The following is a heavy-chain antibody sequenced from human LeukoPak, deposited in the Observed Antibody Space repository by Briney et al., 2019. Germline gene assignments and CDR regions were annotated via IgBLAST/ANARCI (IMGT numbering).Heavy chain of an antibody. Sequence: GGSLRLSCAASGFTFSSYAMSWVRKAPGKGLEWVSTITGSGGSTYYADSVKGRFTISRDNSKNTLYLQMNSLRAEDTAVYYCANPDFWSGYFRADSNWFDPWGQGTLVTVSS. D-gene: IGHD3-3*01. CDR2: ITGSGGST. CDR1: GFTFSSYA. J-gene: IGHJ5*02. V-gene: IGHV3-23*01. CDR3: ANPDFWSGYFRADSNWFDP.